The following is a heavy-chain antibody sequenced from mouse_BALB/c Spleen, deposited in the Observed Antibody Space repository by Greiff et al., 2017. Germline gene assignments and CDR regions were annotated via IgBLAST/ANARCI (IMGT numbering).Heavy chain of an antibody. D-gene: IGHD1-2*01. J-gene: IGHJ2*01. CDR1: GYAFTNYL. V-gene: IGHV1-54*03. Sequence: QVQLQQSGAELVRPGTSVKVSCKASGYAFTNYLIEWVKQRPGQGLEWIGVINPGSGGTNYNEKFKGKATLTADKSSSTAYMQLSSLTSDDSAVYFCARRGNGMYYFDYWGQGTTLTVSS. CDR2: INPGSGGT. CDR3: ARRGNGMYYFDY.